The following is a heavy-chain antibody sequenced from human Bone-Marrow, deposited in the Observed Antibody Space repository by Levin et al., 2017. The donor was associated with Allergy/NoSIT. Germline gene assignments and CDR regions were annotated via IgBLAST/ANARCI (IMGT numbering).Heavy chain of an antibody. CDR2: IYWDGDK. V-gene: IGHV2-5*02. CDR1: GFSLSTSGVA. J-gene: IGHJ4*02. D-gene: IGHD5-12*01. CDR3: AYIRTVAYGGYGVLDY. Sequence: KRSGPTLVKPTQTLTLTCTFSGFSLSTSGVAVGWIRQPPGKALEWLAHIYWDGDKRHSPLLRNRLTITKDTTKNQVVLAMTNMDPADTATYFCAYIRTVAYGGYGVLDYWGQGTLVTVSS.